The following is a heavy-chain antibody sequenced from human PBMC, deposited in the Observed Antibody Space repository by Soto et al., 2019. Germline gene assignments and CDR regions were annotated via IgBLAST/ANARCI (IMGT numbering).Heavy chain of an antibody. D-gene: IGHD1-1*01. CDR1: CYTFTSDG. CDR3: ARGGTAETYYYYYGMDV. Sequence: SSVKVSCKASCYTFTSDGISWVRQAPGQGLEWMGWISAYNGNTNYAQKLQGRVTMTTDTSTSTAYMELRSLRSDDTAVYYCARGGTAETYYYYYGMDVWGQGTTVTVSS. V-gene: IGHV1-18*04. J-gene: IGHJ6*02. CDR2: ISAYNGNT.